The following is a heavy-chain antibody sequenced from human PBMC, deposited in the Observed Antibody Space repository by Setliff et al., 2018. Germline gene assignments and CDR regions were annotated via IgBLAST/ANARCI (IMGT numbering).Heavy chain of an antibody. CDR1: GYRFSNYG. J-gene: IGHJ4*02. V-gene: IGHV1-18*01. CDR3: ARGPKDFVAVAAAHRFDN. D-gene: IGHD2-2*01. CDR2: ISAHNDNT. Sequence: ASVKVSCKASGYRFSNYGINWVRQAPGQGLEWMGWISAHNDNTNFAQKFQGRVTLTTDTSTSTAYMEVRSLRSDDTAVYYCARGPKDFVAVAAAHRFDNWGQGTLVTVSS.